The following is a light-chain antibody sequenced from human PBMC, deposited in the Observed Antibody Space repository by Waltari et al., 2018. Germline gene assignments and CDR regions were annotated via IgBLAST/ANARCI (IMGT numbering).Light chain of an antibody. V-gene: IGLV1-40*01. J-gene: IGLJ3*02. CDR1: NANIGSGYD. Sequence: QSVLTQPPSVSGAPGQTVTISCTGGNANIGSGYDVHWYQCLPGIAPKLLIYDDNNRPSGVPDRFSGSKSGTSASLAITGRQAEGEADYYCQSYDSGLSARVFGGGTKLTVL. CDR3: QSYDSGLSARV. CDR2: DDN.